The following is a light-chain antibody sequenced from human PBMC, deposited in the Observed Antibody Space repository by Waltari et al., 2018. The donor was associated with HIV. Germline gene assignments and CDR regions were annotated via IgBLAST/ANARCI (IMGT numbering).Light chain of an antibody. V-gene: IGKV1-9*01. Sequence: DIKLTQSPCLLSASVGDRVPITCRASQGVRTYLAWYQQNPGKAPKLLIYGAYTLQSGVPSRFSGSGSGTEFTLTISSLQPGDSAIYYCQQLNSYPPSFGQGTKLEIK. CDR1: QGVRTY. CDR2: GAY. J-gene: IGKJ2*03. CDR3: QQLNSYPPS.